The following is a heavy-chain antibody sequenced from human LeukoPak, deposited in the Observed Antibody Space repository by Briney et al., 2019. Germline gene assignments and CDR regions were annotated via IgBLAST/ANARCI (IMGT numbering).Heavy chain of an antibody. CDR2: ISSSGSTI. D-gene: IGHD6-13*01. CDR1: GFTFSDYY. V-gene: IGHV3-11*01. J-gene: IGHJ4*02. CDR3: ARDGAAAEIDY. Sequence: GGSLRLSCAASGFTFSDYYMSWIRQAPGKGLEWVSYISSSGSTIYYADSVKGRFTIPRDNAKNSLYLQVNSLRAEDTAVYYCARDGAAAEIDYWGQGTLVTVSS.